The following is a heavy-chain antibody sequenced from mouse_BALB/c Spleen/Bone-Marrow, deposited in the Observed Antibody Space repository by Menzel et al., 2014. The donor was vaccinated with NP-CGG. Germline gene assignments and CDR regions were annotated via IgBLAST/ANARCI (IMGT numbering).Heavy chain of an antibody. CDR2: IRLKSNNYAT. J-gene: IGHJ3*01. CDR1: GFNFSNYW. CDR3: TSGFAY. V-gene: IGHV6-6*02. Sequence: EVKLVESGGGFVQPGGSMKLSCVASGFNFSNYWMNWVRQSPEKGLEWVAEIRLKSNNYATHYADSVKGRFTISRDDPKSSVYLQMNNLRAEDTGIYYCTSGFAYWGQGTLVTVSA.